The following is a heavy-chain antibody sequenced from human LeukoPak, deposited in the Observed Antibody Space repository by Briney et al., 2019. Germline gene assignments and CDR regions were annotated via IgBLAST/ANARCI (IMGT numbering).Heavy chain of an antibody. CDR2: ISYDGSNK. CDR3: AREGGPCSGGSCYPGYFQH. V-gene: IGHV3-30*04. Sequence: GSLRLSCAASGFTFSSYAMHWVRQAPGKGLGWVAVISYDGSNKYYADSVKGRFTISRDNSKNTLYLQMNSLRAEDTAVYYCAREGGPCSGGSCYPGYFQHWGQGTLVTVSS. CDR1: GFTFSSYA. D-gene: IGHD2-15*01. J-gene: IGHJ1*01.